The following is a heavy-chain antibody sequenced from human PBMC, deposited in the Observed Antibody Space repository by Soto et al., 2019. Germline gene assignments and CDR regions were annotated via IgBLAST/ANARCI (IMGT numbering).Heavy chain of an antibody. V-gene: IGHV3-30-3*01. CDR2: ISYDGSNK. D-gene: IGHD1-26*01. Sequence: PGGSLRLSCAASGFTFSSYAMHWVRQAPGKRLEWVTVISYDGSNKYYADSVKGRFTISRDNSKNTLYLQMNSLRAEDTAVYYCARDFRVGATDYFDYWGQGTLVTVSS. CDR1: GFTFSSYA. CDR3: ARDFRVGATDYFDY. J-gene: IGHJ4*02.